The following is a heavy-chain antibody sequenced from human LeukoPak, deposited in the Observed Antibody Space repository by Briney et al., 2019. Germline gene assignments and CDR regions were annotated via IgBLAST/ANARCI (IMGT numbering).Heavy chain of an antibody. D-gene: IGHD4-17*01. CDR2: ISSSSSYT. CDR1: GFTFSSYS. V-gene: IGHV3-21*01. Sequence: GGSLRLSCAASGFTFSSYSMNWVRQAPGKGLEWVSSISSSSSYTYYADSVKGRFTISRDNAKNSLYLQMNSLRAEDTAVYYCARGSILNDDYGDYPNWFDPWGQGTLVTVSS. J-gene: IGHJ5*02. CDR3: ARGSILNDDYGDYPNWFDP.